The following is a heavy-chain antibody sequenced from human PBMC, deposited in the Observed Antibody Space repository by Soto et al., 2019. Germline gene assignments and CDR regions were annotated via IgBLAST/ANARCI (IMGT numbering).Heavy chain of an antibody. CDR2: VSTSSSYT. CDR1: GFTFSDHY. J-gene: IGHJ4*02. V-gene: IGHV3-11*05. CDR3: ARLRLTGDFDY. Sequence: QVQLVESGGGLVKPGGSLRLSCVASGFTFSDHYMTWIRQAPGKGLEWLSYVSTSSSYTNYADSVKGRFTISRDNAMNSLYLPMNSLRAEDTAVYYCARLRLTGDFDYWGQGTLVTVSS.